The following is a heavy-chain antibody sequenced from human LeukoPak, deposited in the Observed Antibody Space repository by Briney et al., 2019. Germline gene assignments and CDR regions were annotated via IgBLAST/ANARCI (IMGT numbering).Heavy chain of an antibody. CDR2: INHSGST. Sequence: PSETLSLTCAVYGGSFSGYYWSWIRQPPGKGLEWIGEINHSGSTNYNPSLKSRVTISVDTSKNQFSLKLSSVTAADTAVYYCARLYSGYDWFDPWGQGTLVTVSS. D-gene: IGHD5-12*01. V-gene: IGHV4-34*01. CDR1: GGSFSGYY. CDR3: ARLYSGYDWFDP. J-gene: IGHJ5*02.